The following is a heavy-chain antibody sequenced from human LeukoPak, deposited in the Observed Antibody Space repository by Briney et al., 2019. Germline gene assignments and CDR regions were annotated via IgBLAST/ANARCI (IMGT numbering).Heavy chain of an antibody. V-gene: IGHV3-7*01. D-gene: IGHD1-7*01. Sequence: GGSLRLSCAAPTFTFGDYYMGWVRQAPGKGLEWVAYIEQLGNAKSYIDSVKGRFTISRDNAKSSLYLQMGSLRVEDTAVYYCSRWNFAFDIWGQGTMVTVSS. J-gene: IGHJ3*02. CDR3: SRWNFAFDI. CDR1: TFTFGDYY. CDR2: IEQLGNAK.